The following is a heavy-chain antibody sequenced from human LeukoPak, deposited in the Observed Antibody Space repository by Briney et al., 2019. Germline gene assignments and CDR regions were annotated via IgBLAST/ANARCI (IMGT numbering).Heavy chain of an antibody. CDR2: IASDGDT. D-gene: IGHD3-10*01. CDR1: GFTLRHFA. Sequence: GGSLRLSCAASGFTLRHFAMNWVRQAPGKGLEWVSSIASDGDTFYADAVKGRFTISRDNAKNSLYLQMNSLRAEDTAVYYCARSRNYRGGWYYYGMDVWGQGTTVTVSS. J-gene: IGHJ6*02. V-gene: IGHV3-69-1*01. CDR3: ARSRNYRGGWYYYGMDV.